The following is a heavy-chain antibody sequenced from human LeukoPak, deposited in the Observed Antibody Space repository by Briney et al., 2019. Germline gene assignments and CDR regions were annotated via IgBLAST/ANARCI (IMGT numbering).Heavy chain of an antibody. CDR2: ISYDGSNK. V-gene: IGHV3-30-3*01. CDR1: GFTFSSYA. J-gene: IGHJ4*02. D-gene: IGHD6-13*01. CDR3: TRSGSSNTWLFDY. Sequence: GGSLRLSCAASGFTFSSYAVHWVRQAPGKGLEWVAVISYDGSNKYYADSVKGRFTISRDNSKNTLYLQMNSLRTEDTALYYCTRSGSSNTWLFDYWGQGTLVTVSS.